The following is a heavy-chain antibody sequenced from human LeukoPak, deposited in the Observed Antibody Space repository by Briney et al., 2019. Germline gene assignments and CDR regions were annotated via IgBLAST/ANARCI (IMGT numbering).Heavy chain of an antibody. V-gene: IGHV3-7*01. J-gene: IGHJ4*02. CDR3: ARWTGVIDQ. D-gene: IGHD3-10*01. CDR1: GFTFSSYW. CDR2: IKQDGSEK. Sequence: GGSLRLSCAASGFTFSSYWMSWVRQAPGKGLEWVANIKQDGSEKYYVDSAKGRFTISRDNTNNSLILQMNSLVAEDTAVYYCARWTGVIDQWGQGTLVTVSS.